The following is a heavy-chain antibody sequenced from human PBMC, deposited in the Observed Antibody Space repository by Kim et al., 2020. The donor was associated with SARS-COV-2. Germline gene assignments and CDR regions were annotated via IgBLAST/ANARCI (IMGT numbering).Heavy chain of an antibody. D-gene: IGHD3-3*01. V-gene: IGHV3-11*06. CDR3: ARVYYDFWSGYYDYYMDV. J-gene: IGHJ6*03. Sequence: KGRFTIARDNAKNSLYLQMNSLRAEDTAVYYCARVYYDFWSGYYDYYMDVWGKGTTVTVSS.